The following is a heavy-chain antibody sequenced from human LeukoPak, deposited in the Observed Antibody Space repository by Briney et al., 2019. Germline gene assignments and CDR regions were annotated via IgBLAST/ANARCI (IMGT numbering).Heavy chain of an antibody. CDR3: AKDGYSITMVRGVIRVTNLYYYYGMDV. Sequence: PGGSLRLSCAASGFTFSSYAMSWVRQAPGKGLEWVSAISGRGGSTYYADSVKGRFTISRDNSKNTLYLQMNSLRAEDTAVYYCAKDGYSITMVRGVIRVTNLYYYYGMDVWGQGTTVTVSS. D-gene: IGHD3-10*01. CDR1: GFTFSSYA. CDR2: ISGRGGST. V-gene: IGHV3-23*01. J-gene: IGHJ6*02.